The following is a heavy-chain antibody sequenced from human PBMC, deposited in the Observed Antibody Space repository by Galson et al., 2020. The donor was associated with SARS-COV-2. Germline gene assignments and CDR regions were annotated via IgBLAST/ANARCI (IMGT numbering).Heavy chain of an antibody. V-gene: IGHV4-31*03. CDR1: GGSISSGGYY. Sequence: SETLSLTCTVSGGSISSGGYYWSWIRQHPGKGLEWIGYIYYSGSTYYNPSLKSRVTISVDTSKNQFSLKLSSVTAADTAVYYCARRIVVVVAAAHEVVWCDPWGQATLVTVAS. CDR2: IYYSGST. D-gene: IGHD2-15*01. CDR3: ARRIVVVVAAAHEVVWCDP. J-gene: IGHJ5*02.